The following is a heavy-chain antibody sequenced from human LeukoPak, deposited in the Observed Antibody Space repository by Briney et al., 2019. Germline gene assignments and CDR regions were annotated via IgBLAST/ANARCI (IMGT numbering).Heavy chain of an antibody. V-gene: IGHV3-48*03. CDR3: AREGWKRTIDY. CDR1: GFTFSSYE. CDR2: ISSSGSTI. J-gene: IGHJ4*02. Sequence: PGGSLRLSCAASGFTFSSYEMNWVRQAPGKGLEWVSYISSSGSTIYYAESVKGRFTISRDNAKNSLYLQMNSLRAEDTAVYYCAREGWKRTIDYWGQGTLVTVSS. D-gene: IGHD1-1*01.